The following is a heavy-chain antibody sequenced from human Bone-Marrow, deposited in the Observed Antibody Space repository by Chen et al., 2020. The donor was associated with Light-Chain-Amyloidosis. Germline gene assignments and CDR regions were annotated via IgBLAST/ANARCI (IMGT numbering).Heavy chain of an antibody. CDR3: ARRRDGYNFDY. V-gene: IGHV5-51*01. D-gene: IGHD5-12*01. Sequence: EVQLEQSGPEVKKPGESLKISCKRSGYNFPNYWIGWVRQMPGKGLEWMGVIYPDDSDARYSPSFEGQVTISADKSITTAYLQWRSLKASDTAMYYCARRRDGYNFDYWGQGTLVTVSS. CDR1: GYNFPNYW. CDR2: IYPDDSDA. J-gene: IGHJ4*02.